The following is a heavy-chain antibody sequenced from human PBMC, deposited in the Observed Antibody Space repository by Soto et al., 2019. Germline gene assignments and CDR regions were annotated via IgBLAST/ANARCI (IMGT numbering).Heavy chain of an antibody. D-gene: IGHD3-10*01. Sequence: GGSLRLSCAASGFTFSSYAMNWVRQAPGKGLEWVSVISGSGGSTYYADSVKGRFTISRDNSKNTLYLQMNSLRAEDTAVYYCARRGPRAYFAYSGQGTPVTGSS. CDR1: GFTFSSYA. CDR2: ISGSGGST. J-gene: IGHJ4*02. CDR3: ARRGPRAYFAY. V-gene: IGHV3-23*01.